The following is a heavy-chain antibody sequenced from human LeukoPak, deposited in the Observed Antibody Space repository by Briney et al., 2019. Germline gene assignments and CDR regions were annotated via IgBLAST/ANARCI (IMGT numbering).Heavy chain of an antibody. D-gene: IGHD3-9*01. V-gene: IGHV1-2*02. J-gene: IGHJ4*02. CDR2: INPNSGGT. CDR3: ARGILLLTGVAEYYFDY. Sequence: ASVKVSCKASGYTFTGYYMHWVRQAPGQGLEWMGWINPNSGGTNYARKFQGRVTMTRDTSISTAYMELSRLRSDDAAVYYCARGILLLTGVAEYYFDYWGQGTLVTVSS. CDR1: GYTFTGYY.